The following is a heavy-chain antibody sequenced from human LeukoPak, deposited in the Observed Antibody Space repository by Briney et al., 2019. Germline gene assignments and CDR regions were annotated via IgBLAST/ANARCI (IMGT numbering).Heavy chain of an antibody. CDR2: ISGSGGST. V-gene: IGHV3-23*01. CDR1: GFTFSSYA. J-gene: IGHJ5*02. D-gene: IGHD3-22*01. CDR3: AKDLLDYYDSSGYANWFDP. Sequence: GGSLRLSCAASGFTFSSYAMSWVRQAPGKGLEWVSAISGSGGSTYYADSVKGRFTISRDNSKNTLYLQMNSLRAEDTAVYYCAKDLLDYYDSSGYANWFDPWGQGTLVTVCS.